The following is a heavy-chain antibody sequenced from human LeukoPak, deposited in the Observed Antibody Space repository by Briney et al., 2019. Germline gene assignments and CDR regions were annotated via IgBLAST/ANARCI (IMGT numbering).Heavy chain of an antibody. J-gene: IGHJ4*02. CDR3: ARGKRTAAQRITIFGVANKGYFDY. D-gene: IGHD3-3*01. V-gene: IGHV4-34*01. CDR2: INHSGST. CDR1: GGSFSGYY. Sequence: PSETLSLTCAVYGGSFSGYYWSWIRQPPGKGLEWIGEINHSGSTNYNPSLKSRVTISVDTSKNQFSLKLSSVTAADTAVYYCARGKRTAAQRITIFGVANKGYFDYWGQGTLVTVSS.